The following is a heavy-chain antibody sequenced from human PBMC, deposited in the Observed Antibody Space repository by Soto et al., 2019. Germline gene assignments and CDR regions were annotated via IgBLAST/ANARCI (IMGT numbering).Heavy chain of an antibody. CDR3: ARGGPDQEYYFDY. V-gene: IGHV4-30-4*01. Sequence: QVQLQESGPGLVKPSQTLSLTCTVSGGSISSGDYYWSWIRQPPGKGLEWIGYIYYSGSTYYNPSLKSRVTISVDTSKNRFSLKLSSVTAADTAVYYCARGGPDQEYYFDYWGQGTLVTVSS. CDR2: IYYSGST. CDR1: GGSISSGDYY. D-gene: IGHD2-2*01. J-gene: IGHJ4*02.